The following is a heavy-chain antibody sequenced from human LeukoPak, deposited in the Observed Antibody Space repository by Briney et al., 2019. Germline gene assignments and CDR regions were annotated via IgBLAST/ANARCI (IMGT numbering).Heavy chain of an antibody. D-gene: IGHD3-10*01. CDR2: ISWNSGSI. J-gene: IGHJ4*02. CDR3: ARSSTFGELSPYYFDY. Sequence: PGGSLRLSCAASGFTFDDYAMHWVRQAPGKGLEWVSGISWNSGSIGYADSVKGRFTISRDNAKNSLYLQMNSLRAEDTALYYCARSSTFGELSPYYFDYWGQGTLVTVSS. V-gene: IGHV3-9*01. CDR1: GFTFDDYA.